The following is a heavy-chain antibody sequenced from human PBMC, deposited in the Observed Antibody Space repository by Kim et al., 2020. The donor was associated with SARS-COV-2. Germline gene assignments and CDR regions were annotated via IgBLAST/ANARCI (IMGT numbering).Heavy chain of an antibody. CDR1: GGSISSSSYY. CDR2: IYYSGST. J-gene: IGHJ3*02. CDR3: ARHHDYGAFDI. V-gene: IGHV4-39*01. Sequence: SETLSLTCTVSGGSISSSSYYWGWIRQPPGKGLEWIGSIYYSGSTYYNPSLKSRVTISVDTSKNQFSLKLSSVTAADTAVYYCARHHDYGAFDIWGQGTMVTVSS. D-gene: IGHD4-17*01.